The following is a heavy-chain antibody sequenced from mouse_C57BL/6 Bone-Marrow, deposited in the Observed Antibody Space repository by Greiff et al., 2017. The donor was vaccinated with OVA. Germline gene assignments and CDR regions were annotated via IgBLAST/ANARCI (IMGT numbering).Heavy chain of an antibody. J-gene: IGHJ4*01. CDR1: GYTFTDYY. Sequence: EVQLQQSGPELVKPGASVKISCKASGYTFTDYYMNWVKQSHGKSLEWIGDINPNNGGTSYNQKFKGKATLTVDKSSSTAYMELRSLTSEDSAVYYCARGTGVYYYAMDYWGQGTSVTVSS. CDR2: INPNNGGT. D-gene: IGHD4-1*01. V-gene: IGHV1-26*01. CDR3: ARGTGVYYYAMDY.